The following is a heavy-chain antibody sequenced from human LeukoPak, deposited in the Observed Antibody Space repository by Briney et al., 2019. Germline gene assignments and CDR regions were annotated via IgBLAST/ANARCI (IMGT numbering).Heavy chain of an antibody. V-gene: IGHV3-23*01. CDR3: ARGHYGLDV. J-gene: IGHJ6*02. CDR1: GLSFSTDA. CDR2: ISSSSGSR. Sequence: GGSLRLSCVGHGLSFSTDAMGWVRQVPGKGLEWVSSISSSSGSRYYADSVKGRFTISRDNAKNSVFLQMNSLRAEDTAVYYCARGHYGLDVWGQGTTVTVSS.